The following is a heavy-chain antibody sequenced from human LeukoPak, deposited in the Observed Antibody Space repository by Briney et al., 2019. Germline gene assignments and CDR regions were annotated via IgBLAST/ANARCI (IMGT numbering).Heavy chain of an antibody. D-gene: IGHD3-10*01. J-gene: IGHJ4*02. V-gene: IGHV1-2*02. Sequence: GASVEASCKASGHTFTNYYMHWVRQAPGHGLEWMGWINPNGGGTNYAEKFQGRVTMARDTSISTAYMELSRLRSDDTAVYYCARTRGGYYYGSGSYWDFDYWGQGTLVTVSS. CDR1: GHTFTNYY. CDR2: INPNGGGT. CDR3: ARTRGGYYYGSGSYWDFDY.